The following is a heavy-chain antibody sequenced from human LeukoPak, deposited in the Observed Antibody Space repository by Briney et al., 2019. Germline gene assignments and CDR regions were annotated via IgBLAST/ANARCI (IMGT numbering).Heavy chain of an antibody. CDR1: GGSISSAIFY. V-gene: IGHV4-39*01. J-gene: IGHJ5*02. CDR3: VRLLPSSGYVLGDWFDP. Sequence: SETLSLTCSVSGGSISSAIFYWGWIRQPPGMGLEWIGSTFSGGNAYHNPSLKSRVTTSVDTSKNQFSLKLISVTAADTAVYYCVRLLPSSGYVLGDWFDPWGQGTLVTVSS. CDR2: TFSGGNA. D-gene: IGHD3-22*01.